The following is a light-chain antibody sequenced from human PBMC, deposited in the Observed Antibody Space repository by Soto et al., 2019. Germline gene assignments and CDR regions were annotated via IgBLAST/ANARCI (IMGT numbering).Light chain of an antibody. J-gene: IGLJ3*02. CDR2: RNN. CDR1: SSNIESNY. Sequence: QSVLTQPPSASGTPGQRVTISCSGSSSNIESNYVYWYQQLPETAPTLLIYRNNQRPSGVPDRFSGYKSGTSASLAISGLRSEDEANYYCAAWDDGLSGVVFGGGTKLTVL. V-gene: IGLV1-47*01. CDR3: AAWDDGLSGVV.